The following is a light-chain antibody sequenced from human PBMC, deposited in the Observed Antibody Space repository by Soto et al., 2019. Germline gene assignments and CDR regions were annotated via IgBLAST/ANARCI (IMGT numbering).Light chain of an antibody. CDR3: QSDDSSLSGSL. CDR1: SSNIGAGYN. CDR2: GNT. J-gene: IGLJ1*01. V-gene: IGLV1-40*01. Sequence: QSVLTQPPSVSGAPGQRVTISCTGSSSNIGAGYNVHWYQQLPGAAPNLLIYGNTNRPSGVPDRFSGSKSFTSASLAITGLQAEDEADYYCQSDDSSLSGSLFGTGTKVTVL.